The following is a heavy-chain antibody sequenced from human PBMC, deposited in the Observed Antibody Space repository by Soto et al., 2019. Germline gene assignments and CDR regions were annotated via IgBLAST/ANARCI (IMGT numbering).Heavy chain of an antibody. CDR3: ARYQNILICYLAPFLDRTYGMDV. Sequence: GGSLRLSCAASGFTFSSYWMSWVRQAPGKGLEWVANIKKDGSEKYYVDSVKGRFTISRDNAKNTLYLQMNSLRAEDTAVYYCARYQNILICYLAPFLDRTYGMDVWGQGTTVTVSS. J-gene: IGHJ6*02. CDR2: IKKDGSEK. CDR1: GFTFSSYW. V-gene: IGHV3-7*01. D-gene: IGHD3-9*01.